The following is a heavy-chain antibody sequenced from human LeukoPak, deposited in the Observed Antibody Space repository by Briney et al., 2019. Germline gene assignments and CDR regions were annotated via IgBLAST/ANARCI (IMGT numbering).Heavy chain of an antibody. V-gene: IGHV3-30-3*01. J-gene: IGHJ4*02. D-gene: IGHD1-26*01. Sequence: GGSLRLSCAASGSTFSSYAMHWVRQAPGKGLEWVAVISYDGSNKSYADSVKGRFTISRDNSKNTLHLQMNSLRAEDTAVYYCARGPEWEPYYFDYWGQGTLVTVSS. CDR2: ISYDGSNK. CDR3: ARGPEWEPYYFDY. CDR1: GSTFSSYA.